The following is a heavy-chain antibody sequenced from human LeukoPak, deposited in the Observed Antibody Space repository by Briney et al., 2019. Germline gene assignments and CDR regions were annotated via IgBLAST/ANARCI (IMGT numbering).Heavy chain of an antibody. CDR2: ISWNSGSI. J-gene: IGHJ3*02. D-gene: IGHD6-13*01. Sequence: GRSLRLSCAASGFTFEDYAMHWVRQAPGKGLEWVSGISWNSGSIGYADSVKGRFTISRDNAKNSLYLQMNSLRAEDTALYYCAKSAAAAGIKAFDIWGQGTMVTVSS. CDR3: AKSAAAAGIKAFDI. CDR1: GFTFEDYA. V-gene: IGHV3-9*01.